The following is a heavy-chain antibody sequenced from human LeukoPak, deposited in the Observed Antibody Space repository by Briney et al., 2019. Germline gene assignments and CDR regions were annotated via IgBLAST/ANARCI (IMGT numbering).Heavy chain of an antibody. V-gene: IGHV3-30-3*01. CDR1: GFTFSSYA. CDR3: ARDESLGDLWSGYFDAFDI. CDR2: ISYDGSNK. D-gene: IGHD3-3*01. J-gene: IGHJ3*02. Sequence: QTGRSLRLSCAASGFTFSSYAMHWVRQAPGKGLEWVAVISYDGSNKYYADSVKGRFTISRDNSKNTLYLQMNSLRAEDTAVYYCARDESLGDLWSGYFDAFDIWGQGTMVTVSS.